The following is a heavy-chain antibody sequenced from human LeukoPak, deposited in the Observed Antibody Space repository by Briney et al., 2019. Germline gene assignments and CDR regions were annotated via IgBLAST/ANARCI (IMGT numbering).Heavy chain of an antibody. D-gene: IGHD3-10*01. V-gene: IGHV3-21*01. CDR2: ISSSSSYI. CDR1: GFTFSSYS. CDR3: ARAPYGSGSYFDY. J-gene: IGHJ4*02. Sequence: GGSLRLSCAASGFTFSSYSMNWVRQAPGKGLEWVSSISSSSSYIYYADSVKGRFTISRDNAKNSLYPQMNSLRAEDTAVYYCARAPYGSGSYFDYWGQGTLVTVSS.